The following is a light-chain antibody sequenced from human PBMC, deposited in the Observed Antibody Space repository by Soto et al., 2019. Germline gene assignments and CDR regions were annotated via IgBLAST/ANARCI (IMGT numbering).Light chain of an antibody. V-gene: IGKV1-17*01. Sequence: IQMAQSPSSLSASVGDRVTVTCRASQVIGNPYIGWYQQRVGRPPKRLIYSTSALQSGVPWRFSGSGSGTEFSLTISSVQPEDSATYYCLQYWDYSWTFGQGTKVEVK. CDR1: QVIGNPY. CDR2: STS. CDR3: LQYWDYSWT. J-gene: IGKJ1*01.